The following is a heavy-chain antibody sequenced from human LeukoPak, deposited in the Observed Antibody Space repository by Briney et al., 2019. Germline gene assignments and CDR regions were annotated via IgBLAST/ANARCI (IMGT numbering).Heavy chain of an antibody. J-gene: IGHJ3*02. CDR1: GFTFDDYG. Sequence: GGSLRLSCAASGFTFDDYGMSWVRRAPGKGLEWVSGINWNGGSTGYADSVKGRFSIPRDNAKNSLYLQMNSLRAEDTALYYCARSRIKTGSYAFDIWGQGTMVTVSS. V-gene: IGHV3-20*04. CDR2: INWNGGST. CDR3: ARSRIKTGSYAFDI. D-gene: IGHD3-9*01.